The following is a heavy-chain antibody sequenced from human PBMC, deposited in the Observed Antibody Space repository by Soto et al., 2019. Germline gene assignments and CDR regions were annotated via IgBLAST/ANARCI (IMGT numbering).Heavy chain of an antibody. Sequence: QVQLVESGGGLVKPGGSLRLSCAASGFSFSDYYMSWIRQAPGKGLECVSYNTHSGSIIHYADSVKGRFTISRDNTKNSLYLQMNSLRAEDTAVYYCARLAVAGTHYFDNWGQGTLVTVSS. CDR2: NTHSGSII. D-gene: IGHD6-19*01. CDR1: GFSFSDYY. CDR3: ARLAVAGTHYFDN. J-gene: IGHJ4*02. V-gene: IGHV3-11*01.